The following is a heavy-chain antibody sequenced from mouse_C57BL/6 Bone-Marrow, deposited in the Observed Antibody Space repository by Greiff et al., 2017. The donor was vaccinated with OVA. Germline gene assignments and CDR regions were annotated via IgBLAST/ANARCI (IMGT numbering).Heavy chain of an antibody. J-gene: IGHJ2*01. V-gene: IGHV1-4*01. CDR1: GYTFTSYT. CDR3: ARGYYFDY. CDR2: IDPSSDYT. Sequence: VKLVESGAELARPGASVKMSCKASGYTFTSYTMHWVKQRPGQGLEWIGYIDPSSDYTKYNQKFKDKATLTADKSSSTAYMQLSSLTSEDSAVYYCARGYYFDYWGQGTTLTVSS.